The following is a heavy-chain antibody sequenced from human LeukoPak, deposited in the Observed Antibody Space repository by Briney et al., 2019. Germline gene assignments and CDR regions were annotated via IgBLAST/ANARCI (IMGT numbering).Heavy chain of an antibody. Sequence: SQTLSLTCTVSGGSISSGGYYWSWIRQHPGKGLEWIGCIYYSGTTYYHPSLTSRVAISVDTFKNQFSLKLSSVTAADTAVYYCARSGTVTTWNYWGQGTLVTVSS. D-gene: IGHD4-17*01. CDR3: ARSGTVTTWNY. CDR2: IYYSGTT. J-gene: IGHJ4*02. V-gene: IGHV4-31*03. CDR1: GGSISSGGYY.